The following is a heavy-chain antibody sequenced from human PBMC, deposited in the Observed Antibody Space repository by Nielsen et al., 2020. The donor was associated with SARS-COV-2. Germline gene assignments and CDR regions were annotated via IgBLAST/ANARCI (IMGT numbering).Heavy chain of an antibody. Sequence: GESLKISCAASGFTVSSNYMSWVRQAPGKGLEWVSVIYSGGSTYYADSVKGRFTISRDNSKNTLYLQMNSLRAEDTAVYYCAREGAGVAATRGAFDIWGQGTMVTVSS. J-gene: IGHJ3*02. CDR3: AREGAGVAATRGAFDI. CDR1: GFTVSSNY. D-gene: IGHD2-15*01. CDR2: IYSGGST. V-gene: IGHV3-53*01.